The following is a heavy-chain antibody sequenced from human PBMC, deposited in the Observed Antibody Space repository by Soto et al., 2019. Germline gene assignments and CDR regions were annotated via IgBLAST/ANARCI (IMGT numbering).Heavy chain of an antibody. CDR3: ARDPFGVFIDLHYSYGMDV. CDR1: GDSVSSDSAA. CDR2: TYYRSKWYN. Sequence: PSQTLSLTCAISGDSVSSDSAAWNWIRPSPSRGLEWLGRTYYRSKWYNDYAVSVKSRITINPDTSKNQFSLQLNSVTPEDTAVYYCARDPFGVFIDLHYSYGMDVCGPGTTVTVS. D-gene: IGHD3-3*01. V-gene: IGHV6-1*01. J-gene: IGHJ6*02.